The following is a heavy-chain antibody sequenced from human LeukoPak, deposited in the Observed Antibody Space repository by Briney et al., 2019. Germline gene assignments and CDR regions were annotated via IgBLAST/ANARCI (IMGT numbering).Heavy chain of an antibody. CDR2: FDPEDGET. CDR1: GYTLTELS. V-gene: IGHV1-24*01. J-gene: IGHJ4*02. CDR3: ATVGRMGATLYYFDY. Sequence: ASVKVPCKVSGYTLTELSMHWVRQAPGKGLEWMGGFDPEDGETIYAQKFQGRVTMTEDTSTDTAYMELSSLRSEDTAVYYCATVGRMGATLYYFDYWGQGTLVTVSS. D-gene: IGHD1-26*01.